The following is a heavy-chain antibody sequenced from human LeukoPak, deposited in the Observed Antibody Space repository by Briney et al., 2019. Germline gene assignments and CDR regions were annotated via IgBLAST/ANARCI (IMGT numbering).Heavy chain of an antibody. CDR3: ARTVKPYYYDSNGYKGPRGAFDI. Sequence: PSETLSLTCAVYGGSFSGYYWSWIRQPPGKGLEWIGEINHSGSTNYNPSLKSRVTISVDTSKNQFSLKLSSVTAADTAVYYCARTVKPYYYDSNGYKGPRGAFDIWGQGTMVTVSS. J-gene: IGHJ3*02. V-gene: IGHV4-34*01. CDR2: INHSGST. CDR1: GGSFSGYY. D-gene: IGHD3-22*01.